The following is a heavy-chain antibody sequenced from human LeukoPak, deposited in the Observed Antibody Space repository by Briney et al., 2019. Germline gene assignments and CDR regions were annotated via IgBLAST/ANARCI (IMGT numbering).Heavy chain of an antibody. D-gene: IGHD1-26*01. CDR1: GFTFSSYW. CDR2: IKQDGSEK. J-gene: IGHJ1*01. CDR3: VKDVKLGGSYEYFHH. Sequence: GGSLRLSCAASGFTFSSYWMSWVRQAPGKGLEWVANIKQDGSEKYCVDSVKGRFTISRDNAKNSLFLQMNSLRTEDTALYHCVKDVKLGGSYEYFHHWGQGTLVTVSS. V-gene: IGHV3-7*05.